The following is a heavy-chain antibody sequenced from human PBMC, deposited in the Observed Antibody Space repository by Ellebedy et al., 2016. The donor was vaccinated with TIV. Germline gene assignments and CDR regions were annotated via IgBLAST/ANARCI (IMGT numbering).Heavy chain of an antibody. D-gene: IGHD3-10*01. Sequence: GGSLRLXXAASGFTFSSYGMHWVRQAPGKGLEWVAVIWYDGSNKYYADSVKGRFTISRDNSKNTLYLQMNSLRAEDTAVYYCAREGPRGDLDYWGQGTLVTVSS. CDR3: AREGPRGDLDY. CDR1: GFTFSSYG. CDR2: IWYDGSNK. V-gene: IGHV3-33*01. J-gene: IGHJ4*02.